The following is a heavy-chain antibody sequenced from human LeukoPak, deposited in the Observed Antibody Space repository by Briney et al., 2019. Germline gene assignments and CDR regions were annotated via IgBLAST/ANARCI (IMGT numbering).Heavy chain of an antibody. J-gene: IGHJ6*03. D-gene: IGHD6-19*01. CDR1: GGSFSGYY. CDR3: ARDPTAQWLVPGYYYYMDV. Sequence: SETLSLTCAVYGGSFSGYYWSWIRQPPGKGLEWIGEINHSGSTNYNPSLKSRVTISVDTSKNQFSLKLSSVTAADTAVYYCARDPTAQWLVPGYYYYMDVWGKGTTVTISS. V-gene: IGHV4-34*01. CDR2: INHSGST.